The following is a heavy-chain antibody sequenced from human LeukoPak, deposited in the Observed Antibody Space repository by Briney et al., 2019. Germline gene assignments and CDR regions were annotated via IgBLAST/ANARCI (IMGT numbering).Heavy chain of an antibody. D-gene: IGHD3-10*01. CDR1: GFTFSSYG. V-gene: IGHV3-33*01. Sequence: GGSLRLSCAASGFTFSSYGMHWVRQAPGKGLEWVAVIWYDGSNKYYADPVKGRFTISRDNSKNTLYLQMNSLRAEDTAVYYCARDQGRWFGSTDAFDIWGQGTMVTVSS. CDR2: IWYDGSNK. J-gene: IGHJ3*02. CDR3: ARDQGRWFGSTDAFDI.